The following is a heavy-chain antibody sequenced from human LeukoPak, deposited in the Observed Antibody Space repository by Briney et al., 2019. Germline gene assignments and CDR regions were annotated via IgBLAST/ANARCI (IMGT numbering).Heavy chain of an antibody. J-gene: IGHJ4*02. CDR3: AKDLRIYDYVWGSYDLDY. CDR1: GFTSSSYG. V-gene: IGHV3-23*01. CDR2: ICGSGGCT. Sequence: GGSLRLSCAASGFTSSSYGMSWVRQAPGKGLEWVSAICGSGGCTYYADSVKGRFTISRDNSKNSLYLQMNSLRAEDTAVYYCAKDLRIYDYVWGSYDLDYWGQGTLVTVSS. D-gene: IGHD3-16*01.